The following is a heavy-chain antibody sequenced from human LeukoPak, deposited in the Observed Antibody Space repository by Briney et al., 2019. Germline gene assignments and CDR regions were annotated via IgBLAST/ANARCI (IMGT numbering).Heavy chain of an antibody. CDR2: IIPIFGTA. CDR3: ARYYYDSSGYYYEYCQH. J-gene: IGHJ1*01. V-gene: IGHV1-69*05. CDR1: GGTFSSYA. Sequence: GASVKVSCKASGGTFSSYAISWVRQAPGQGLEWMGRIIPIFGTANYAQKFQGRVTITTDESTSTAYMELSSLRSEDTAVYYCARYYYDSSGYYYEYCQHWGQGTLVTVSS. D-gene: IGHD3-22*01.